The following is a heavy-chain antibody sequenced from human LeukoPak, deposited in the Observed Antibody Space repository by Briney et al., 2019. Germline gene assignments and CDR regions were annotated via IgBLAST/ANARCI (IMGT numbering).Heavy chain of an antibody. J-gene: IGHJ6*01. Sequence: PGGSLRLSCAASGFTFNNYAMTWVRQAPGKGLEWVSAVRGRGDSTYYAASVKGRFTISRDNSKNTLYLQMNSLRAEDTAVYHCAKAPPAATNYYYGMDVWGQGTTVTVSS. CDR1: GFTFNNYA. CDR2: VRGRGDST. CDR3: AKAPPAATNYYYGMDV. V-gene: IGHV3-23*01. D-gene: IGHD2-15*01.